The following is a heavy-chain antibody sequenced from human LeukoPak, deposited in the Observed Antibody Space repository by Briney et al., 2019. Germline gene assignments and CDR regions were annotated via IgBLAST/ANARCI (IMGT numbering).Heavy chain of an antibody. CDR2: INPNSGGT. D-gene: IGHD2-15*01. CDR1: GYTFTGYY. CDR3: ARERIYCSGGSCYSPPYYYYYGMDV. V-gene: IGHV1-2*02. Sequence: ASVTVSFTASGYTFTGYYMHWVRQAPGQGLEWMGWINPNSGGTNYAQKFQGRVTMTRDTSISTAYMELSRLRSDDTAVYYCARERIYCSGGSCYSPPYYYYYGMDVWGQGTTVTVSS. J-gene: IGHJ6*02.